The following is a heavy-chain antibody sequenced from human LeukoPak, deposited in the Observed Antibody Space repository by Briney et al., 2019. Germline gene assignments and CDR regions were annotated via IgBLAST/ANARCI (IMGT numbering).Heavy chain of an antibody. CDR3: ARSGYGELGF. J-gene: IGHJ4*02. Sequence: ASVKVSCKASGGTFSSYAISWVRQAPGQGLESMGWMNPSTGNTNYAQRFQGRVTMTRDTSISTAYLELSSLRFEDTAVYFCARSGYGELGFWGQGSLLTVSS. CDR1: GGTFSSYA. D-gene: IGHD5-12*01. V-gene: IGHV1-8*02. CDR2: MNPSTGNT.